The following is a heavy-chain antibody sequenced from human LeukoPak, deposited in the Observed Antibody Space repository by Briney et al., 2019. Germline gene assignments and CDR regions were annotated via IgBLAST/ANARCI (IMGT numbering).Heavy chain of an antibody. Sequence: GGSLRLSCAAFGFTFSSYGMHWVRQAPGKGLEWVAVIWYDGSNKYYADSVKGRFTISRDNSKNTLYLQMNSLRAEDTAVYYCARDGNYFSLGFLDYWGQGTLVTVSS. CDR1: GFTFSSYG. J-gene: IGHJ4*02. CDR2: IWYDGSNK. CDR3: ARDGNYFSLGFLDY. D-gene: IGHD1-26*01. V-gene: IGHV3-33*01.